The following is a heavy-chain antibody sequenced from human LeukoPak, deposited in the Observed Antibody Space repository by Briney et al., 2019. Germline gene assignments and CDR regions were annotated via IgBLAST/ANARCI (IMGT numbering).Heavy chain of an antibody. J-gene: IGHJ5*02. CDR2: IYYSGST. Sequence: PSQTLSLTCTVSGGSISSGDYYWSWIRQPPGKGLEWIGNIYYSGSTYYNPSLKSRVTISVDTSKNQFSLKLSSVTAADTAVYYCARDLGGDYVSGIGWFDPWGQGTLVTVSS. V-gene: IGHV4-30-4*01. CDR1: GGSISSGDYY. D-gene: IGHD4-17*01. CDR3: ARDLGGDYVSGIGWFDP.